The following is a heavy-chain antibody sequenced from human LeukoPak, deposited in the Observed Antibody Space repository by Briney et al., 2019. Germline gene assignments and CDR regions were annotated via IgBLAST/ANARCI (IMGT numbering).Heavy chain of an antibody. Sequence: GASVKVSCKASGGTFSSYAISWVRQAPGQGLEWMGRIIPILGIANYAQKFQGRVTITADKSTSTAYMELSSLRSEDTAVYYCAAAYCSSTSCYDAFDIWGQGTMVTVSS. V-gene: IGHV1-69*04. J-gene: IGHJ3*02. CDR1: GGTFSSYA. CDR2: IIPILGIA. D-gene: IGHD2-2*01. CDR3: AAAYCSSTSCYDAFDI.